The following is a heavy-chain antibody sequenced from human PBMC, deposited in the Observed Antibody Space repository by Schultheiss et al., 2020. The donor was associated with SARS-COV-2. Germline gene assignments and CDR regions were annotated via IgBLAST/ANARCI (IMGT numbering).Heavy chain of an antibody. CDR1: GFTFSSYW. D-gene: IGHD5-18*01. J-gene: IGHJ6*03. V-gene: IGHV3-74*01. Sequence: GGSLRLSCAASGFTFSSYWMSWVRQAPGKGLVWVSRINSDGSSTSYADSVKGRFTISRDNAKNTLYLQMNSLRAEDTAVYYCARVHTAMVRYYYYMDVWGKGTTVTVSS. CDR2: INSDGSST. CDR3: ARVHTAMVRYYYYMDV.